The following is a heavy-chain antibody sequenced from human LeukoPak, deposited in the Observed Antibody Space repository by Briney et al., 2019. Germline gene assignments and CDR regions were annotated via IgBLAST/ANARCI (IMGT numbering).Heavy chain of an antibody. J-gene: IGHJ4*01. CDR3: ERREIKATIDY. V-gene: IGHV4-39*01. CDR2: ISYSRNT. CDR1: GGSIRSSSYY. D-gene: IGHD5-12*01. Sequence: SETLSVTCTVSGGSIRSSSYYWAWIRQPPWKRLESIGSISYSRNTPYTPTLKSRVTISLDTSKNQFSQTLRGVTAAYTSVYDCERREIKATIDYWGHGTLVTVSS.